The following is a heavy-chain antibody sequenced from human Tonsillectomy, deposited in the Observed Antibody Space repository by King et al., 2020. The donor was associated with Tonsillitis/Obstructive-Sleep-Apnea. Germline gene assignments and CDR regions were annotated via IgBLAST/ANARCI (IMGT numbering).Heavy chain of an antibody. D-gene: IGHD2-2*01. V-gene: IGHV3-23*04. J-gene: IGHJ4*02. Sequence: VQLVESGGGFVQSGGSLRLSCAAPGFTFSSNALSWVRQAPGRGLEWVSGISGSGVSTYYADSGKGRFTVSRDNSKNTLYLQMNSLRAADTAVYYCAKARTDKIPAAMGYWGQGTLVTVSS. CDR3: AKARTDKIPAAMGY. CDR2: ISGSGVST. CDR1: GFTFSSNA.